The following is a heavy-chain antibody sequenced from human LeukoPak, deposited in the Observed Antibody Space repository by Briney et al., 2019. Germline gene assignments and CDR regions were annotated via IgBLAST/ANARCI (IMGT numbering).Heavy chain of an antibody. CDR2: IGIDSGNT. Sequence: GGSLRLSCAASGFTFSDYSMNWVRQAPGKGLEWISYIGIDSGNTIYADSVKGRFTISGDKAKNSLYLQMNSLRVEDMAVYYCARDYKYAFDNWGQGTLVTVSS. CDR3: ARDYKYAFDN. J-gene: IGHJ4*02. D-gene: IGHD5-24*01. V-gene: IGHV3-48*01. CDR1: GFTFSDYS.